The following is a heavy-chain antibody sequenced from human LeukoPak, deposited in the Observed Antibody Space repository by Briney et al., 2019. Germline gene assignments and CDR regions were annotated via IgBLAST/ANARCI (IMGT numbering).Heavy chain of an antibody. CDR1: GGSISSYY. CDR2: IYYSGST. CDR3: AGFGGAPNYGMDV. D-gene: IGHD3-10*01. J-gene: IGHJ6*02. V-gene: IGHV4-59*01. Sequence: TSETLSLTCTVSGGSISSYYWSWIRQPPGKGLEWIGYIYYSGSTNYNPSLKSRVTISVDTSKNQFSLKLSSVTAADTAVYYCAGFGGAPNYGMDVWGQGTTVTVSS.